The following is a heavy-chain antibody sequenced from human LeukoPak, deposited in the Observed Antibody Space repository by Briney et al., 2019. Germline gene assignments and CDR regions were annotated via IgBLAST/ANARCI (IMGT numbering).Heavy chain of an antibody. Sequence: GGSLRLSCGASGFTFGYYGMHWVRQAPGKGLEWVAVISDDGNKKYYADSVKGRFTISRDNSKNTVYLQMNSLRAEDSGVYYCAKDSRNYYLDYWGQGTLVIVSS. CDR3: AKDSRNYYLDY. CDR1: GFTFGYYG. J-gene: IGHJ4*02. V-gene: IGHV3-30*18. CDR2: ISDDGNKK.